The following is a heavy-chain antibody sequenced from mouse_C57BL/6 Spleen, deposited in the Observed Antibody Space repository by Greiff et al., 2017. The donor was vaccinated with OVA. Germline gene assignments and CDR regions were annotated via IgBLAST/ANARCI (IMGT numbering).Heavy chain of an antibody. Sequence: VQLQQSGPELVKPGASVKIPCKASGYTFTDYNMDWVKQSHGKSLEWIGDINPNNGGTSYNQKFKGKATLTVDKSSSTAYMELRSLTSEDTAVYYCARIEYYGSNLYFDYWGQGTTLTVSS. CDR1: GYTFTDYN. CDR2: INPNNGGT. V-gene: IGHV1-18*01. J-gene: IGHJ2*01. D-gene: IGHD1-1*01. CDR3: ARIEYYGSNLYFDY.